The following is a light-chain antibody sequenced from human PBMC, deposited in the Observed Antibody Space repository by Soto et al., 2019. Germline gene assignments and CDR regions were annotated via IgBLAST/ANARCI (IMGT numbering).Light chain of an antibody. CDR3: QRSYSTLIT. CDR2: AAY. Sequence: DIQMTQSPSSLSASVGGRVTITCRASQSISSYLNWYQQKPGKAPKLLIYAAYSLQSGVTSRFSGSGSGTDFTLTISSLQPEDFATYYCQRSYSTLITVGPGTRLEIK. CDR1: QSISSY. J-gene: IGKJ5*01. V-gene: IGKV1-39*01.